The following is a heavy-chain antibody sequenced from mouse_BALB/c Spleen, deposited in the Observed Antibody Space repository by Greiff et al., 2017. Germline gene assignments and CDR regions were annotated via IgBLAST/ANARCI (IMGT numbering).Heavy chain of an antibody. CDR2: INPSNGGT. Sequence: QVQLQQSGAELVKPGASVKLSCKASGYTFTSYYMYWVKQRPGQGLEWIGEINPSNGGTNFNEKFKSKATLTVDKSSSTAYMQLSSLTSEDSAVYYCTRSWDGIFAYWGQGTLVTVSA. V-gene: IGHV1S81*02. CDR1: GYTFTSYY. D-gene: IGHD4-1*01. J-gene: IGHJ3*01. CDR3: TRSWDGIFAY.